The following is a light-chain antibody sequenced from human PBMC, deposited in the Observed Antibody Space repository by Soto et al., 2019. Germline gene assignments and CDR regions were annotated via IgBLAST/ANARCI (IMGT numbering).Light chain of an antibody. J-gene: IGKJ1*01. CDR3: QQYSVSPWT. CDR2: GTS. Sequence: EIVLTQSPGTLSLSPGEGATLSCRASQSVSSSYIAWYQQKPGQAPRLLIYGTSTRATGIPDRFSGSGSGTDFTLTVSRLEPEDFAVYFCQQYSVSPWTFGQGTRVEIK. V-gene: IGKV3-20*01. CDR1: QSVSSSY.